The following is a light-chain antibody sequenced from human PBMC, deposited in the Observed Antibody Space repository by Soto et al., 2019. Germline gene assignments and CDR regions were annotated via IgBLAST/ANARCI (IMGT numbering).Light chain of an antibody. CDR1: QDVTTN. V-gene: IGKV3-15*01. CDR2: GAS. CDR3: QQYYNWPRT. J-gene: IGKJ1*01. Sequence: MTQLPAILSASPGGGATLSCRAAQDVTTNFAWYQQKPGQAPRLLIYGASTRATGIPDRFSGSGSGTEFTLSISSLQSEDFAVYYCQQYYNWPRTFGQGTKV.